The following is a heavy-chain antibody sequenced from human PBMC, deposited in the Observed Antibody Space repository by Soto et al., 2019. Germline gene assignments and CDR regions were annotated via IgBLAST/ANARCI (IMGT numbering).Heavy chain of an antibody. Sequence: GGSLILSCAVSGFTFSSFGMNWVRQAPGKGLEWISYITSDSSTRHYADFVKGRFTISGDNAKNSLYLQMNSLRDEDTALYHCARSGNYRLDFWGQGTMVTVSS. CDR1: GFTFSSFG. CDR3: ARSGNYRLDF. D-gene: IGHD1-26*01. J-gene: IGHJ4*02. CDR2: ITSDSSTR. V-gene: IGHV3-48*02.